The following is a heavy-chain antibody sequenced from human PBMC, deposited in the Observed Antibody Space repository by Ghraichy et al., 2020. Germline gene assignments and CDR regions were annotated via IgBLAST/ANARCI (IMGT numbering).Heavy chain of an antibody. Sequence: SETLSLTCTVSGGSLISGTHYWSWIRQHPGKGLEWIGYISHSGSTHDNPSLMGRVTISVETSKNQFSLNLSSVTAADTDVYYCARTSFVRAFDIWGQGTLVTVSS. CDR1: GGSLISGTHY. V-gene: IGHV4-31*03. CDR2: ISHSGST. D-gene: IGHD2/OR15-2a*01. J-gene: IGHJ3*02. CDR3: ARTSFVRAFDI.